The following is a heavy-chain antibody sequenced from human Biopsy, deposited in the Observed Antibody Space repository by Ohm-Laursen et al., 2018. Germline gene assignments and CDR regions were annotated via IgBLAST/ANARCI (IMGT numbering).Heavy chain of an antibody. Sequence: ETLSLTCNVSGGDINNYYWSWIRQPAGKGLEWIGRIYPGGSTNYNPPLKSRVTMSVDTSKKQLSLRLSSVTAADTAMYYCASVVLGPTNDAFDLWGQGTMVVVSS. V-gene: IGHV4-4*07. D-gene: IGHD3-22*01. CDR3: ASVVLGPTNDAFDL. CDR1: GGDINNYY. CDR2: IYPGGST. J-gene: IGHJ3*01.